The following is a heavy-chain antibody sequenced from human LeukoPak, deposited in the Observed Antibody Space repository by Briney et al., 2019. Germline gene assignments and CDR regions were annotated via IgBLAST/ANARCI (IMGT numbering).Heavy chain of an antibody. V-gene: IGHV3-30*18. CDR2: ISYDGNNK. D-gene: IGHD6-19*01. CDR1: GFTFSSYG. Sequence: GGSLRLSCAASGFTFSSYGMHCVRQAPGKGLEWVAVISYDGNNKYYADSAKGRFTISRDNSKNTLYLQMNSLRAEDTAVYYCAKDLDSGWYRLDYWGQGTLVTVSS. CDR3: AKDLDSGWYRLDY. J-gene: IGHJ4*02.